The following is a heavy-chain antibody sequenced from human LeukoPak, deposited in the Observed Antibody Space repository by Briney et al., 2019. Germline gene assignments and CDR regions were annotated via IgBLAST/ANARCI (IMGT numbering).Heavy chain of an antibody. CDR3: AKDPPYSSSWYYFDD. V-gene: IGHV3-23*01. D-gene: IGHD6-13*01. Sequence: AGGSLRLSCAASGFTFSNYAMSWVRQAPGKGLEWVSTISGSGGNTYYADSVKGRFAISRDNSKSTLYLQLGSLRAEDTAVYYCAKDPPYSSSWYYFDDWGQGTLVTVSS. CDR1: GFTFSNYA. CDR2: ISGSGGNT. J-gene: IGHJ4*02.